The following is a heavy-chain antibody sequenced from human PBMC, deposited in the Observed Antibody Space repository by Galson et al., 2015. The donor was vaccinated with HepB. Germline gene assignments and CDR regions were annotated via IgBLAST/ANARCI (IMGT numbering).Heavy chain of an antibody. V-gene: IGHV4-34*01. Sequence: ETLSLTCTVSGGSISSYYWSWIRQPPGKGLEWIGEINHSGSTNYNPSLKSRVTISVDTSKNQFSLKLSSVTAADTAVYYCASYGSGSYYNGYWGQGTLVTVSS. D-gene: IGHD3-10*01. CDR3: ASYGSGSYYNGY. CDR2: INHSGST. CDR1: GGSISSYY. J-gene: IGHJ4*02.